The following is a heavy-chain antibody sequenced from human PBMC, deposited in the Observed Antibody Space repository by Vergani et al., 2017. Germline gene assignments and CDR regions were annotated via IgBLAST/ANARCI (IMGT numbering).Heavy chain of an antibody. J-gene: IGHJ5*02. D-gene: IGHD3-3*01. Sequence: QVTLKESGPVLVKPTETLTLTCTVSGVSLSNARMGVSWIRQPPGKALEWLAHIFSNDGKSYSPSLKSRLTISKDTSKSQVVLTMTNMDPVDTATYYCARIRRPYDSWSGYYYGWFDHWGQGTLVTVSS. CDR3: ARIRRPYDSWSGYYYGWFDH. CDR2: IFSNDGK. V-gene: IGHV2-26*01. CDR1: GVSLSNARMG.